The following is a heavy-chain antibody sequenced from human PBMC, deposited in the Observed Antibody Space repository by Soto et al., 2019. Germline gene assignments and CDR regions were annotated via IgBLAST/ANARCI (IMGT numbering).Heavy chain of an antibody. J-gene: IGHJ4*02. CDR3: AKGFGNYWAFDY. D-gene: IGHD1-26*01. CDR2: IDPSDSYT. Sequence: LGESLKISCKCSGYTFTNYWIAWVRQMPGKGLEWMGMIDPSDSYTNYSPSFQGRFTISRDNSKNTLYLQMNSLRAEDTAVYYCAKGFGNYWAFDYWGQGTLVTVSS. V-gene: IGHV5-10-1*01. CDR1: GYTFTNYW.